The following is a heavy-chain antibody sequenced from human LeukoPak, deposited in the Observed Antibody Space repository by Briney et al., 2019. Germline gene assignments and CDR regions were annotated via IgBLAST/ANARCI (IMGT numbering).Heavy chain of an antibody. CDR2: IYHSGST. Sequence: PSETLSLTCEVFGGSFSASSWTWIRQPPGKGLEWIGTIYHSGSTYYNASLESRVTISVDTSKNQFSLKLSSVTAADTAVYYCARAYSSSWYFNWFDPWGQGTLVTVSS. CDR1: GGSFSASS. CDR3: ARAYSSSWYFNWFDP. J-gene: IGHJ5*02. D-gene: IGHD6-13*01. V-gene: IGHV4-34*01.